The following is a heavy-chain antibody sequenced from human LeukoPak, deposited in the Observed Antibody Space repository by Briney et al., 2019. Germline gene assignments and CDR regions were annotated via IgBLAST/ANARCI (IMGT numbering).Heavy chain of an antibody. D-gene: IGHD6-19*01. CDR1: GFTVSNNY. CDR2: ISGSGGST. V-gene: IGHV3-23*01. J-gene: IGHJ4*02. Sequence: GGSLRLSCAASGFTVSNNYMSWVRQAPGKGLEWVSAISGSGGSTYYADSVKGRFTISRDNSKNTLYLQMNSLRAEDTAVYYCAKAGIAVAGTPYFDYWGQGTLVTVSS. CDR3: AKAGIAVAGTPYFDY.